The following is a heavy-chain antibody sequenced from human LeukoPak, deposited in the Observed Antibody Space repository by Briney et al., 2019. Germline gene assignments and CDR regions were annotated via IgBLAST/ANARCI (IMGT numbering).Heavy chain of an antibody. CDR3: AKDAYYYYYMDV. J-gene: IGHJ6*03. CDR1: GFTLSSYA. V-gene: IGHV3-48*01. CDR2: ISSSGSTI. Sequence: GRSLRLSCAASGFTLSSYAMHWVRQAPGKGLEWVSYISSSGSTIYYADSVKGRFTISRDNSKNTLYLQMNSLRAEDTAVYYCAKDAYYYYYMDVWGKGTTVTISS.